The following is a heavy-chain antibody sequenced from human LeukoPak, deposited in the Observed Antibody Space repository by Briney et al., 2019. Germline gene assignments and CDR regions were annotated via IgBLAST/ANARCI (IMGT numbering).Heavy chain of an antibody. CDR2: TSYDGSVQ. CDR1: GFTFSSYG. Sequence: GGSLRLSCAASGFTFSSYGMHWVRQAPGKGLEWVAVTSYDGSVQYYEDSAKGRFTISRDNSKNTLYLQMNSLRAEDTAVYYCAKEVGALSGPAAFDIWGQGTTVTVSS. V-gene: IGHV3-30*18. J-gene: IGHJ3*02. D-gene: IGHD3-16*01. CDR3: AKEVGALSGPAAFDI.